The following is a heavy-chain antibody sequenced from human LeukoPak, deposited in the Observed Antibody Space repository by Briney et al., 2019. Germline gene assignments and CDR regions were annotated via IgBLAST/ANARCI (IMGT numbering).Heavy chain of an antibody. CDR1: GYSFTSYW. D-gene: IGHD3-22*01. CDR3: ASGYYYDSSGPEYFQH. V-gene: IGHV5-51*01. J-gene: IGHJ1*01. CDR2: IYPGDSDT. Sequence: RESLKISCKGSGYSFTSYWIGWVRQMPGKGLEWMGIIYPGDSDTRYSPSFQGQVTISADKSISTAYLQWSSLKASDTAMYYCASGYYYDSSGPEYFQHWGQGTLVTVSS.